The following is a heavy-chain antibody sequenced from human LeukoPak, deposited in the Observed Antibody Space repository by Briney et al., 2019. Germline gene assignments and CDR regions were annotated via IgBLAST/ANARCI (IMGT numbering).Heavy chain of an antibody. Sequence: ASVRVSSKASGYTFTSYDINWVRQATGQGLEWMGWKNPNSGNTGYAQKLQGRVTMTRNTSISTDYMELSSLRAEDTAVYYCARGSYGYLGFDYWGQGTLVTVSS. J-gene: IGHJ4*02. CDR3: ARGSYGYLGFDY. CDR1: GYTFTSYD. CDR2: KNPNSGNT. V-gene: IGHV1-8*01. D-gene: IGHD5-18*01.